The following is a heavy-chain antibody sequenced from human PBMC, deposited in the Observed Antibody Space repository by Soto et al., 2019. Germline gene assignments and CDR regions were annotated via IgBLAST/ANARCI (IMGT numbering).Heavy chain of an antibody. CDR3: ARDLGYCRSGTCYREGFDP. V-gene: IGHV1-18*01. Sequence: QVQLVQSGAEVKKPGASVKVSCKASGYTFTTHGISWVRQVPGQGLEWMGWVRGDNGHTNYAQSLQCRVTMTTDTSTNRAYMELRSLRSEDTAVYYCARDLGYCRSGTCYREGFDPWGQGTLVSVSS. CDR2: VRGDNGHT. CDR1: GYTFTTHG. D-gene: IGHD2-15*01. J-gene: IGHJ5*02.